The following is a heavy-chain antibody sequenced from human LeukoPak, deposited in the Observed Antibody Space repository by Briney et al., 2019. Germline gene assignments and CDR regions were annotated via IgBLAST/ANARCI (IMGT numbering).Heavy chain of an antibody. D-gene: IGHD3-22*01. V-gene: IGHV4-31*03. CDR1: GGSISSGDYY. CDR2: IYYSGST. J-gene: IGHJ4*02. CDR3: ARAWYYYDSSGYYPFDY. Sequence: SSETLSLTCTVSGGSISSGDYYWSWIRQHPGKGLEWIGYIYYSGSTYYNPSLKSRVTISLDTSRNQFSLKLSSVTAADTAVYYYARAWYYYDSSGYYPFDYWGQGTLVTVSS.